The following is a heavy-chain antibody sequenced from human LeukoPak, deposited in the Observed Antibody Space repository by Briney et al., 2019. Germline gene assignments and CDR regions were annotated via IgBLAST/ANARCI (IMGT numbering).Heavy chain of an antibody. V-gene: IGHV1-2*04. CDR3: ARDRGRLRPHYYYGMDV. CDR1: GYTFTCYY. J-gene: IGHJ6*02. Sequence: ASVKVSCKASGYTFTCYYMHWVRQAPGQGLEWMGWINPNSGGTNYAQKFQGWVTMTRDTSISTAYMELSRLRSDDTAVYYCARDRGRLRPHYYYGMDVWGQGTTVTVSS. D-gene: IGHD3-16*01. CDR2: INPNSGGT.